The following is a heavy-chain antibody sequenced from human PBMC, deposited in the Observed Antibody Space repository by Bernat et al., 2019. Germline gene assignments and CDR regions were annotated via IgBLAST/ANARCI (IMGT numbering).Heavy chain of an antibody. V-gene: IGHV3-30*03. Sequence: QVQLVESGGGVVQPGRSLRLSCAASGFTFSSYGMHWVRQAPGKGLEWVAVISYDGSNKYYADSVKGRFTISRDNSKNTLYLQMNSLRPEDTAVYYCARDSTGTGYPDYWGQGTLVTVSS. CDR2: ISYDGSNK. CDR3: ARDSTGTGYPDY. J-gene: IGHJ4*02. D-gene: IGHD3/OR15-3a*01. CDR1: GFTFSSYG.